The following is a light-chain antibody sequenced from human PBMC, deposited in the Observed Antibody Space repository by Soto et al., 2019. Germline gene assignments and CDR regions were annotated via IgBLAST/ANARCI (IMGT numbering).Light chain of an antibody. Sequence: QSALTQPASVSASPGQSITISCTGTSSDVGGYNYVSWYQQHPGKAPKLMIYDVSNRPSGVCNRFSGSKSGNTASLTISGLQAEDEADYYCSSYTSSSTLVFGTGTKVTVL. CDR1: SSDVGGYNY. CDR3: SSYTSSSTLV. J-gene: IGLJ1*01. CDR2: DVS. V-gene: IGLV2-14*01.